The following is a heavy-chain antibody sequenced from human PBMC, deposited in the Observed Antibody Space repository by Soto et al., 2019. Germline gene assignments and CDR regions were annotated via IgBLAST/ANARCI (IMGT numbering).Heavy chain of an antibody. D-gene: IGHD6-13*01. CDR1: GFTFGDYA. CDR3: TMYSSTYYYYGMDV. CDR2: IRSKAYGGTT. J-gene: IGHJ6*02. V-gene: IGHV3-49*03. Sequence: PGESLKISCTASGFTFGDYAMSWFRQAPGKGLEWVGFIRSKAYGGTTEYAASVKGRFTISRDDSKSIAYLQMNSLKTEDTAVYYCTMYSSTYYYYGMDVWGQGTTVTVSS.